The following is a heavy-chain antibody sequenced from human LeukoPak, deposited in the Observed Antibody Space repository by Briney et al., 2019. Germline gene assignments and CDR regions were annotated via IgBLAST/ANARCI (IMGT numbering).Heavy chain of an antibody. D-gene: IGHD3-10*01. CDR3: TGLGNYGSGSFSFNY. CDR2: IKQDGSEK. CDR1: GFTFSNYW. J-gene: IGHJ4*02. V-gene: IGHV3-7*05. Sequence: PGGSLRLSCAASGFTFSNYWMSWVRQAPGKGLEWVANIKQDGSEKYYVDSVKGRFTFSRDNAKNSLFLQMNSLRAEDTAVYYCTGLGNYGSGSFSFNYWGQGTLVTVSS.